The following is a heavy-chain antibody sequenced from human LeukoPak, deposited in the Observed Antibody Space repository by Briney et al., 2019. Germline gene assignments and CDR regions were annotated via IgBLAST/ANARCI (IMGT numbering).Heavy chain of an antibody. V-gene: IGHV3-33*01. CDR2: IWYDGSNK. CDR1: GFTFSSYG. Sequence: PGGSLRLSCAASGFTFSSYGMHWVRHAPGKGLEWVAFIWYDGSNKYYADSVKGRFTISRDNSKNTLYLQMNSLRAEDTAVYYCARDKVGTYYDFWSGNYYFDYWGQGTLVTVSS. J-gene: IGHJ4*02. CDR3: ARDKVGTYYDFWSGNYYFDY. D-gene: IGHD3-3*01.